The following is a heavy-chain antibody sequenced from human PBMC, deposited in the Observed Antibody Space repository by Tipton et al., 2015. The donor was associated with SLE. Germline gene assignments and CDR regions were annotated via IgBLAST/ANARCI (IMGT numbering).Heavy chain of an antibody. D-gene: IGHD6-19*01. CDR1: GGSFSGYY. CDR3: ARGEAVDY. V-gene: IGHV4-34*01. J-gene: IGHJ4*02. Sequence: TLSLTCAVYGGSFSGYYWSWNRQPPGKGPEWIGEINHSGSTNYNPSLKSRVTISVNTSKNQFSRKLSSVTAADTAVYYCARGEAVDYWGQGTLVTVSS. CDR2: INHSGST.